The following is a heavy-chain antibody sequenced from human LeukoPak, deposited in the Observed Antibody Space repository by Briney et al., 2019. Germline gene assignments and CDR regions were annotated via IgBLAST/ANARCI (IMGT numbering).Heavy chain of an antibody. Sequence: SVKVSCKASGGTSSSYAISWVRQAPGQGLEWMGGIIPIFGTANYAQKFQGRVTITTDESTSTAYMELSSLRSEDTAVYYCARVLVPAATWFDPWGQGTLVTVSS. CDR2: IIPIFGTA. V-gene: IGHV1-69*05. CDR1: GGTSSSYA. D-gene: IGHD2-2*01. CDR3: ARVLVPAATWFDP. J-gene: IGHJ5*02.